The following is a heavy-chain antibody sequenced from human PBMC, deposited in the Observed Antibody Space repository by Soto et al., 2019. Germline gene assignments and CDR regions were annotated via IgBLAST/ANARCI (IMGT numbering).Heavy chain of an antibody. J-gene: IGHJ4*02. Sequence: EVQLLESGGGLVQPGGSLRLSCSASGFTFTSYAMSWVRQAPGKGLEWVSGISGSGGDTKSADSVKGRFTISRDNFKKILYLQMNTLTAEDSAVYYCAKHDFWTLYNTGLESWGQGTLVTFSS. CDR3: AKHDFWTLYNTGLES. D-gene: IGHD3-3*01. CDR2: ISGSGGDT. V-gene: IGHV3-23*01. CDR1: GFTFTSYA.